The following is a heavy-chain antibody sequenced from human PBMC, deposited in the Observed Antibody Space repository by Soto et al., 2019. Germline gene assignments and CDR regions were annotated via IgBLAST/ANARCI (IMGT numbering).Heavy chain of an antibody. J-gene: IGHJ4*02. CDR2: ISHSGNT. CDR1: RGSFCGDC. Sequence: PSQTLSLASTVDRGSFCGDCWSGIRRPPGKGLEWSGEISHSGNTNYNPSFNSRLTMAVDTSKNQISLKVKSVTAADTAVYYCAGNFVSTISAFDKLGRGTLVTVSS. D-gene: IGHD5-12*01. CDR3: AGNFVSTISAFDK. V-gene: IGHV4-34*01.